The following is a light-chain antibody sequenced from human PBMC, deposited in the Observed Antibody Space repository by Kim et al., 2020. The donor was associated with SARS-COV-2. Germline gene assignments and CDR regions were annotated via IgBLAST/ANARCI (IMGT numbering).Light chain of an antibody. CDR2: DAS. CDR3: QQYNTHSRT. CDR1: QTIIQW. Sequence: DIQMTQSPSALSASVGDTVTITCRASQTIIQWLAWYQQKPGKAPKALIYDASRLESGVPSRFSGSGSGTEFTLTISGLQPDDFATYYCQQYNTHSRTFGQGTKVDIK. V-gene: IGKV1-5*01. J-gene: IGKJ1*01.